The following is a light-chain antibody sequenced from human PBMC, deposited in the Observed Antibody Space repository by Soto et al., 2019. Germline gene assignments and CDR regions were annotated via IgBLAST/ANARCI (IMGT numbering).Light chain of an antibody. CDR1: QSLNRD. CDR2: GAS. CDR3: QQYNNWPGT. Sequence: VMTQSPSALSRSPVGRATLSFMASQSLNRDLALYQQKPGQSPRLLIFGASIRATGIPARFSGSGSGTEFTLTIGSLQSEDCALYYCQQYNNWPGTFGQGTKVDNK. J-gene: IGKJ1*01. V-gene: IGKV3-15*01.